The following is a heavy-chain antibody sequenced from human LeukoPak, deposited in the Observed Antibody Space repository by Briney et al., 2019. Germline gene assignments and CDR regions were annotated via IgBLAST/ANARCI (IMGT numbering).Heavy chain of an antibody. CDR2: VHNSGMT. Sequence: SETLSLTCTVSDGSISTYYWSWIRQPPGKGLEWIAYVHNSGMTHYNPSLESRVTISVDASKNQFSLNLSSMTAADTAVYYCARRATRGWVSWDSWYFDLWGRGTLVAVSS. V-gene: IGHV4-59*01. CDR3: ARRATRGWVSWDSWYFDL. D-gene: IGHD6-13*01. CDR1: DGSISTYY. J-gene: IGHJ2*01.